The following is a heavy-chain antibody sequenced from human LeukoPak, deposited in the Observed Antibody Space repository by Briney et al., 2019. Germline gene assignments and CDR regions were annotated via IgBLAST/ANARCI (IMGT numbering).Heavy chain of an antibody. Sequence: GASVKVSCKASGYTFTGYYMHWVRQAPGQGLEWMGWINPNSGGTNYAQKFQGRVTMTRDTSISTAYMELSRLRSDDTAVYYCARDLHDIVVVVAATGPAGYWGQGTLVTVSS. CDR2: INPNSGGT. CDR3: ARDLHDIVVVVAATGPAGY. V-gene: IGHV1-2*02. D-gene: IGHD2-15*01. J-gene: IGHJ4*02. CDR1: GYTFTGYY.